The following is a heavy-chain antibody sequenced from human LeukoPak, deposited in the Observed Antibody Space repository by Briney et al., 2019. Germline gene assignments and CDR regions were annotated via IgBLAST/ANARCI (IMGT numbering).Heavy chain of an antibody. CDR2: IRGSDGST. CDR1: GFTFTNYA. Sequence: GGTLRLSCAASGFTFTNYATSWVRLAPGRGLEWVPAIRGSDGSTYYSASVKGRFTISIDNSRNMLTLQMSNLRGEDTAIYYCAREDWGGGAYTGHFDSWGQGTPVTVSS. J-gene: IGHJ5*01. V-gene: IGHV3-23*01. D-gene: IGHD7-27*01. CDR3: AREDWGGGAYTGHFDS.